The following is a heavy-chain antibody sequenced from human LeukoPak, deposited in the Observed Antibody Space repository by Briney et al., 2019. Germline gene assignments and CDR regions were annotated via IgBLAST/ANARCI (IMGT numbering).Heavy chain of an antibody. CDR3: ARQVSGWYHYFDY. D-gene: IGHD6-19*01. J-gene: IGHJ4*02. Sequence: GGSVTLLCAAWGFTFCRYGMLWTPQAPGKRPEDFSAISHNGGNTYYANSVKGRFTISRDNPKNTLDLQMDSLRAEDMAVYYCARQVSGWYHYFDYWGGGTLVTVPS. V-gene: IGHV3-64*01. CDR1: GFTFCRYG. CDR2: ISHNGGNT.